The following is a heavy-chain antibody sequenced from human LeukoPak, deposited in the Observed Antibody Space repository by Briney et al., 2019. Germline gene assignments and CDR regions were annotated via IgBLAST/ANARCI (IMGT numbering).Heavy chain of an antibody. CDR2: INPNIGGT. CDR1: GYTFTGYY. CDR3: ASWGVPAAGYYYYYMDV. J-gene: IGHJ6*03. D-gene: IGHD2-2*01. V-gene: IGHV1-2*06. Sequence: GASVKVSCKASGYTFTGYYMHWVRQAPGQGLEWMGRINPNIGGTNYAQKFQGRVTITRDTSISTAYMELSRLRSDDTAVYYCASWGVPAAGYYYYYMDVWGKGTTVTVSS.